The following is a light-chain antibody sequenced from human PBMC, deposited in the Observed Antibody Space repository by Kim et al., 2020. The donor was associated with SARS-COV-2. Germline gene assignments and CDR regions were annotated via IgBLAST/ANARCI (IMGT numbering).Light chain of an antibody. CDR1: QRISSNY. CDR2: DAS. J-gene: IGKJ2*01. CDR3: HQYGGTPYT. Sequence: NVLTQSPGTLSLSPGERVTLSCRASQRISSNYLAWYQQKPGQAPRLLIYDASTRATGIPDRFSGSGSGTDFTLTISRLEPEDFAVYYCHQYGGTPYTFGQGTKLEIK. V-gene: IGKV3-20*01.